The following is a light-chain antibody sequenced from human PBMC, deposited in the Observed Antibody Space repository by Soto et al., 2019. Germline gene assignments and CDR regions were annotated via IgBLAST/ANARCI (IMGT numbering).Light chain of an antibody. CDR2: EVS. CDR3: SSYTSSSIYV. V-gene: IGLV2-18*02. CDR1: SSDVGSYNR. J-gene: IGLJ1*01. Sequence: QSALTQPPSVSGSPGQSVTISCTGTSSDVGSYNRVSWYQQFPGTAPKLMIYEVSNRPSGVPDRFSGSKSGNTASLTISGLQAEDEADYYCSSYTSSSIYVFGAGTKLTVL.